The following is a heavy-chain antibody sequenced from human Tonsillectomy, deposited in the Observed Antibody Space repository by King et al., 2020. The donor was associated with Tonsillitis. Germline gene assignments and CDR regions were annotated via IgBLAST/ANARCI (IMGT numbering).Heavy chain of an antibody. J-gene: IGHJ5*02. Sequence: VQLVESGGGLVKPGGSLRLSCAASGFTFSEYYMTWIRQAPGKGLEWVSYISSSGCTIYYADSVKGRFTVSRDNAKHSLYLQMNSLRAEDTAVYYCAREHNLLPSSWFDPWGQGTLVTVSS. CDR1: GFTFSEYY. CDR3: AREHNLLPSSWFDP. D-gene: IGHD1-20*01. CDR2: ISSSGCTI. V-gene: IGHV3-11*01.